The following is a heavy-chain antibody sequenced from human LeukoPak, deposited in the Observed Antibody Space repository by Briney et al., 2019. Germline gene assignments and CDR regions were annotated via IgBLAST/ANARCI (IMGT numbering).Heavy chain of an antibody. J-gene: IGHJ6*02. CDR1: GGTFSSYA. D-gene: IGHD1-7*01. Sequence: GASVKVSCKASGGTFSSYAISWVRQAPGQGLEWMGGIIPIFGTANYAQKFQGRVTITADESTSTAYMELSSLRSEDTAAYYCAREGGGITGTTESHYYYGMDVWGQGTTVTVSS. V-gene: IGHV1-69*13. CDR2: IIPIFGTA. CDR3: AREGGGITGTTESHYYYGMDV.